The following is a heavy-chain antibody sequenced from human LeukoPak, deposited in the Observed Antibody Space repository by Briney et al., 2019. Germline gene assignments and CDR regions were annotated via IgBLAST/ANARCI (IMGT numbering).Heavy chain of an antibody. CDR3: AKDHRFLELTPDY. CDR1: GFTFSSYG. J-gene: IGHJ4*02. Sequence: GGSLRLSCAASGFTFSSYGMHWVRQAPGKGLEWVAVISYDGSNKYYADSVEGRFTISRDNSKNTLYLQMNSLRAEDTAVYYCAKDHRFLELTPDYWGQGTLVTVSS. V-gene: IGHV3-30*18. D-gene: IGHD3-3*01. CDR2: ISYDGSNK.